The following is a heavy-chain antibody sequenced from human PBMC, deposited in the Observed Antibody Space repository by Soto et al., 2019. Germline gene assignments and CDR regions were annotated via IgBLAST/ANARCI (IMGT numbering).Heavy chain of an antibody. CDR3: ARDGVSSTEYTCNYRNYFSY. CDR2: ISYDGNNK. V-gene: IGHV3-30-3*01. D-gene: IGHD1-7*01. Sequence: PGGSLRLSCAASGFTYSTYTMHWVRQAPGKGLEWVAVISYDGNNKFYADSVKGRFTISRDSTKQTLYLQMNSLRPDDTAMYYCARDGVSSTEYTCNYRNYFSYWGQGSLVTVSS. CDR1: GFTYSTYT. J-gene: IGHJ4*02.